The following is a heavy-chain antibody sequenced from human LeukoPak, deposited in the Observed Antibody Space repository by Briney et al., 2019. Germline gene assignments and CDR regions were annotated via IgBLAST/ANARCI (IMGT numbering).Heavy chain of an antibody. CDR2: ISSSGSTI. CDR1: GFTFSGYY. J-gene: IGHJ3*02. V-gene: IGHV3-11*01. Sequence: GGSLRLSCAASGFTFSGYYMGWIRQAPGKGLEWVSYISSSGSTIYYADSVKGRFTISRDNAKNSLYLQMNSLRAEDTAVYYCARDRTPSGFTLGGAFDIWGQGTMVTVSS. D-gene: IGHD6-19*01. CDR3: ARDRTPSGFTLGGAFDI.